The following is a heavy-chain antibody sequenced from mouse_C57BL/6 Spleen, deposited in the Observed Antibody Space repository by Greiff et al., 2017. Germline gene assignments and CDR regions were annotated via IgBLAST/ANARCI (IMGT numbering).Heavy chain of an antibody. CDR3: ARERTTVVDY. D-gene: IGHD1-1*01. J-gene: IGHJ2*01. CDR2: ISYDGSN. V-gene: IGHV3-6*01. CDR1: GYSITSGYY. Sequence: EVKLMESGPGLVKPSQSLSLTCSVTGYSITSGYYWNWIRQFPGNKLEWMGYISYDGSNNYNPSLKNRISITRDTSKNQFFLKLNSVTTEDTATYYCARERTTVVDYWGQGTTLTVSS.